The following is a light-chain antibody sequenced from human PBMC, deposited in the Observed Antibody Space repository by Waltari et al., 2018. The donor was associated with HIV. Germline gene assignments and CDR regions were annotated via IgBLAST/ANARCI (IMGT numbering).Light chain of an antibody. CDR3: QAWDRSVV. Sequence: SYELTQPPSVSVSPGQTASITCPGDQLGDKFVCWSQQRPGQPPVLVMYQDSKRPSGIPERFSGSNSGNTATLTITGTQSMDEADYYCQAWDRSVVFGGGTKLTVL. J-gene: IGLJ2*01. CDR2: QDS. CDR1: QLGDKF. V-gene: IGLV3-1*01.